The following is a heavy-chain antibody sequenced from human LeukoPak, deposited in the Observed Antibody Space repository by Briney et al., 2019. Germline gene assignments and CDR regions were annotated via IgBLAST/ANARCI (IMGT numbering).Heavy chain of an antibody. Sequence: GGSLRLSCAASGFTFSSYAMSWVRQAPGKGLEWVSAISGSGGSTYYADSVKGRFTISRDNSKNTLYLQMNSLRAEDTAVYYCAKAPDYYDSSGGLFDYWGQGTLVTVSS. CDR2: ISGSGGST. D-gene: IGHD3-22*01. CDR1: GFTFSSYA. V-gene: IGHV3-23*01. J-gene: IGHJ4*02. CDR3: AKAPDYYDSSGGLFDY.